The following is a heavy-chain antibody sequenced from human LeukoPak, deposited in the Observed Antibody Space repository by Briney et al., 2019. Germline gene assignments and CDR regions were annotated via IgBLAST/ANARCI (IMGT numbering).Heavy chain of an antibody. D-gene: IGHD3/OR15-3a*01. CDR1: GYTFTSYY. V-gene: IGHV1-46*01. Sequence: GASVKVSCKASGYTFTSYYMHWVRQAPGQGLEWMGIINPSGGSTSYAQKFQGRVTMTRDTSTSTVYMELSSLRSEDTAVYYCARDLWAGYIPGGSDYFDYWGQGTLVTVSS. CDR3: ARDLWAGYIPGGSDYFDY. CDR2: INPSGGST. J-gene: IGHJ4*02.